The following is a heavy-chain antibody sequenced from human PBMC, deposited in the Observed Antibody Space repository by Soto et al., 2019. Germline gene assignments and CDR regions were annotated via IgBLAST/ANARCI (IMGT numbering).Heavy chain of an antibody. J-gene: IGHJ6*03. CDR3: ARDAVHYDILTGQRSYYYYYYMDV. CDR1: GGSISSYY. Sequence: SETLSLTCTVSGGSISSYYWSWIRQPPGKGLEWIGNIYYSESTNYNPSLKSRVTISVDTSKNQFSLKLSSVTAADTAVYYCARDAVHYDILTGQRSYYYYYYMDVWGKGTTVTVSS. V-gene: IGHV4-59*01. D-gene: IGHD3-9*01. CDR2: IYYSEST.